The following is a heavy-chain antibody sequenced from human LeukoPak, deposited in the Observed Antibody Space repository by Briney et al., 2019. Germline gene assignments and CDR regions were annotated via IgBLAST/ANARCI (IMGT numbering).Heavy chain of an antibody. CDR3: ARGFRRITMVRGVISLWWFDP. D-gene: IGHD3-10*01. J-gene: IGHJ5*02. CDR1: GVSLSSSNYY. CDR2: ICYSGIT. Sequence: SETLALDCSVSGVSLSSSNYYWGWIRLLPGNGLAWIGSICYSGITYYHSAHKLRVPPSEDAYKNQFSLKLSSVTAADTAVYYCARGFRRITMVRGVISLWWFDPWGQGTLVTVSS. V-gene: IGHV4-39*07.